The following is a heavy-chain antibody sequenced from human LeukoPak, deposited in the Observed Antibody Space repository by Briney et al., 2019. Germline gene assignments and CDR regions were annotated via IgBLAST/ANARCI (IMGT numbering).Heavy chain of an antibody. CDR1: GYTFTSYD. Sequence: GASVKVSCKASGYTFTSYDINWVRQATGQGLEWMGWMNPNSGNTGYAQKFQGRVTMTRNTSISTAYMELSSLRSEDTAMYYCARGRYNSGWDDYWGQGTLVTVSS. D-gene: IGHD6-19*01. CDR3: ARGRYNSGWDDY. V-gene: IGHV1-8*01. CDR2: MNPNSGNT. J-gene: IGHJ4*02.